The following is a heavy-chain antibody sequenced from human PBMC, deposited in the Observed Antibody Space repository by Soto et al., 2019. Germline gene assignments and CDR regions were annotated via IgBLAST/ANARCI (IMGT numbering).Heavy chain of an antibody. CDR1: GFIFSNAW. Sequence: EVQLVESGGGLVKPGGSLRLSCAASGFIFSNAWMSWVRQAPGKGLEWVGRIKSRTDGGTTNYAAPVKGRFTISRDDSENTLFLHLNSLKTEDTAMYYCTTRILSDRYGDSDDYDYWGQGTLVTVSS. CDR3: TTRILSDRYGDSDDYDY. V-gene: IGHV3-15*01. J-gene: IGHJ4*02. D-gene: IGHD4-17*01. CDR2: IKSRTDGGTT.